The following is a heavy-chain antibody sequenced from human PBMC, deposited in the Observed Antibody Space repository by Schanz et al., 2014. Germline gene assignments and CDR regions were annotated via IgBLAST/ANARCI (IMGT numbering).Heavy chain of an antibody. CDR2: INGYNGHT. D-gene: IGHD5-12*01. Sequence: QVQLVQSGAEVKKPGASVKVSCKASGYTFSSYGITWVRQAPGQGLEWMGWINGYNGHTLYAQKFQDRVTRTTDTSTSTSDMELTSLRIDDTAVYYCARDFSAYVGNCFDYWGQGTLVTVSS. V-gene: IGHV1-18*01. CDR1: GYTFSSYG. J-gene: IGHJ4*02. CDR3: ARDFSAYVGNCFDY.